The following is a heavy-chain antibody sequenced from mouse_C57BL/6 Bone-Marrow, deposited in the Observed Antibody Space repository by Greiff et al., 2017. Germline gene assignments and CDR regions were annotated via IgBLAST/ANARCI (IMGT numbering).Heavy chain of an antibody. CDR3: ARGNGDDGFYYFDY. J-gene: IGHJ2*01. Sequence: LVESGAELVRPGSSVKLSCKASGYTFTSYWMDWVKQRPGQGLEWIGNIYPSDSETHYNQKFKDKATLTVDKSSSTAYMQLSSLTSEDSAVYYCARGNGDDGFYYFDYWGQGTTLTVSS. CDR2: IYPSDSET. CDR1: GYTFTSYW. V-gene: IGHV1-61*01. D-gene: IGHD2-3*01.